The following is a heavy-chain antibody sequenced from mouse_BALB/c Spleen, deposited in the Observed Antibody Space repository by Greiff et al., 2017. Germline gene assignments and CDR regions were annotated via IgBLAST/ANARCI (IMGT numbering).Heavy chain of an antibody. CDR1: GYTFTSYY. Sequence: VQLQQSGAELVKPGASVKLSCKASGYTFTSYYMYWVKQRPGQGLEWIGGINPSNGGTNFNEKFKSKATLTVDKSSSTAYMQLSSLTSEDSAVYYCTRGGLPYAMDYWGQGTSVTVSS. J-gene: IGHJ4*01. D-gene: IGHD2-4*01. CDR2: INPSNGGT. CDR3: TRGGLPYAMDY. V-gene: IGHV1S81*02.